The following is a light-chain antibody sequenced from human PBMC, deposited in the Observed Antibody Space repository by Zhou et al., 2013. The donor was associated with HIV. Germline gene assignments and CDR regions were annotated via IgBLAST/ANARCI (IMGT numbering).Light chain of an antibody. Sequence: EIVLTQSPATLSVSPGARATLSCRASQSVNHNLAWYQHKPGQAPRLLIFGASTRATAIPARFSGGGSGTEFTLTISSLQSEDIAVYYCQHRSNWLTFGGGTKVEIK. J-gene: IGKJ4*01. CDR2: GAS. CDR1: QSVNHN. CDR3: QHRSNWLT. V-gene: IGKV3-15*01.